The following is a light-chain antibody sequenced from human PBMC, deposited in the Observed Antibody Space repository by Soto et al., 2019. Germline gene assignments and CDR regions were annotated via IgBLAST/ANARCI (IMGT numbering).Light chain of an antibody. CDR1: SMDVGAYNF. J-gene: IGLJ1*01. Sequence: QRARAHPVTIYGSPGQSVAIYGTGTSMDVGAYNFVSWDQQHPGKAPKLMIYNVYDRPSGISYRFSRSKSGNTASLTISGLQGEEEADYYCSAYTGRRTYVFGTGAKVAVL. V-gene: IGLV2-14*03. CDR2: NVY. CDR3: SAYTGRRTYV.